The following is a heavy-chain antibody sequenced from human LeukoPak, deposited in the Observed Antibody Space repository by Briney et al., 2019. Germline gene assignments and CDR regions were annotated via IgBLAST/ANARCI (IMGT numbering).Heavy chain of an antibody. CDR1: GGSISSSNW. CDR2: IYHSGST. CDR3: AREVDYYDSSVTIKYFDY. D-gene: IGHD3-22*01. J-gene: IGHJ4*02. V-gene: IGHV4-4*02. Sequence: SETLSLTCAVSGGSISSSNWWSWVRQPPGKGLEWIGEIYHSGSTNYNPSLKSRVTISVDKSKNQFSLKLSSVTAADTAVYYCAREVDYYDSSVTIKYFDYWGQGTLVTVSS.